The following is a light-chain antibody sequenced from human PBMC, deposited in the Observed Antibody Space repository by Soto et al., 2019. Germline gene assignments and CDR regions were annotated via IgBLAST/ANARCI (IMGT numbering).Light chain of an antibody. Sequence: DIQMTQSPSTLSASVGDRVTITCRAGQSISSWLAWYQQKPGKAPKLLIYKASSLESGVPSRFSGSGSGTEFTLTISSLQPDDFATYYCQQYNSYPTFGQGTKLEIK. CDR2: KAS. J-gene: IGKJ2*01. V-gene: IGKV1-5*03. CDR1: QSISSW. CDR3: QQYNSYPT.